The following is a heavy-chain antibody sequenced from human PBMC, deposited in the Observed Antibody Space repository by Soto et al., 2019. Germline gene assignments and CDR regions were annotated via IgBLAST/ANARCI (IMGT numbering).Heavy chain of an antibody. CDR2: MSHNGGS. J-gene: IGHJ3*02. D-gene: IGHD1-1*01. CDR3: ARVQRGTATTVVDAFDI. Sequence: QVQLQQWGAGLLKPSETLSLTCAVYGGSVSVPNYYWSWIRQPPGKGLEWIGEMSHNGGSHFNPSLKSRVTISVDTSTNQFSLKMSSVTAADTALYYCARVQRGTATTVVDAFDIWGPGTMVIVSS. V-gene: IGHV4-34*01. CDR1: GGSVSVPNYY.